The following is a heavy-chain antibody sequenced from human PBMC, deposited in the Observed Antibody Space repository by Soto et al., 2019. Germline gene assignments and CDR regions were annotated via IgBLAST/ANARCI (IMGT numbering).Heavy chain of an antibody. CDR1: GGSITTYY. D-gene: IGHD2-15*01. J-gene: IGHJ3*02. CDR3: ARMHRYCSGENCYSDAFDI. Sequence: QVQLQESGPGLVKPSETLSLTCTFSGGSITTYYWNWIRQPPGKGLEWIGYSHYSGNTNYNSSLKSRVTISIDTSKNQFSLRLNSVTAADRAVYYCARMHRYCSGENCYSDAFDIWGQGTMVSVSS. V-gene: IGHV4-59*01. CDR2: SHYSGNT.